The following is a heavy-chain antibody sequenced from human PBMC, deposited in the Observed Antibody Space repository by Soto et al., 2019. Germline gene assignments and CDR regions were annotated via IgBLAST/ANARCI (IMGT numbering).Heavy chain of an antibody. CDR2: ISSSSSTI. D-gene: IGHD3-16*01. Sequence: EVQLVESGGGLVQPGGSLRLSCEASGFTFSSYSMNWVRQAPGKGLEWVSYISSSSSTIYYADSVKGRFTISRDNAKNSLYLQMSSRRDEYMVVYYCAREGGYYYYGMDVWGQGTTVTGSS. CDR3: AREGGYYYYGMDV. J-gene: IGHJ6*02. CDR1: GFTFSSYS. V-gene: IGHV3-48*02.